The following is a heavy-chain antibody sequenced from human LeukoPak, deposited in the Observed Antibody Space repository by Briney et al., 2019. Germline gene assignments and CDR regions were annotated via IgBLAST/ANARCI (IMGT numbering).Heavy chain of an antibody. CDR1: GFTFSNYG. Sequence: GGSLRLSCAASGFTFSNYGMHWVRQAPGKGLEWVAVIWYDGSNKYYADSVKGRFTISRDNSKNTLYLQMNSLDSEDTAVYYCTTERSGSFPKWGQGTLVTVSS. D-gene: IGHD1-26*01. CDR3: TTERSGSFPK. J-gene: IGHJ4*02. V-gene: IGHV3-33*01. CDR2: IWYDGSNK.